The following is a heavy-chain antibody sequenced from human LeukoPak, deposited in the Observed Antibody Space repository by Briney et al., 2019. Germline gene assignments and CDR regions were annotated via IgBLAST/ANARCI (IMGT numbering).Heavy chain of an antibody. D-gene: IGHD6-6*01. Sequence: PSETLSLTCTVSNDSISDTSYYWGWIRQPPGKGLEWIGEINHSGSTNYNPSLKSRVTISVDTSKNQFSLKLSSVTAADTAVYYCAREHRPGFDPWGQGTLVTVSS. V-gene: IGHV4-39*07. CDR3: AREHRPGFDP. J-gene: IGHJ5*02. CDR1: NDSISDTSYY. CDR2: INHSGST.